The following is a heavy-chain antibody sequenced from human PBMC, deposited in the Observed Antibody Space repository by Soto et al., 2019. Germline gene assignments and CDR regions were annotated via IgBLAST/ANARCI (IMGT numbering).Heavy chain of an antibody. J-gene: IGHJ4*02. CDR2: ITGGGGRT. Sequence: GGSLRLSCAASGFTLTNYAMNWVRQATGKGLEWVSGITGGGGRTFYADSVKGRFTISRDNSKNTVYLQMNNVRADDTAVYYCAKEYSSVSRGSFDYWGQGALVTVSS. V-gene: IGHV3-23*01. CDR3: AKEYSSVSRGSFDY. CDR1: GFTLTNYA. D-gene: IGHD5-18*01.